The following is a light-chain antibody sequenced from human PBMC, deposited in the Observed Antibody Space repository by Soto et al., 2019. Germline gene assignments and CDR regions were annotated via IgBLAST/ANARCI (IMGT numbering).Light chain of an antibody. CDR1: QSTSTW. CDR2: KAS. V-gene: IGKV1-5*03. J-gene: IGKJ1*01. CDR3: QPYGRYRT. Sequence: DIQMTQSPSTLSASVGDRVTITCRASQSTSTWLAWYQHKPGQAPNLLIYKASSLESGVPSRFSGSGSGTEFTLTIGSLQPDDVATYYCQPYGRYRTFGQGTKVEIK.